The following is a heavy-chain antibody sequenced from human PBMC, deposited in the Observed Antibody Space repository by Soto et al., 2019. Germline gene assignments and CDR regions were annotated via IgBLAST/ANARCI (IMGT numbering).Heavy chain of an antibody. CDR3: ARLVGNSWLDH. CDR1: GDSVSSNDAV. D-gene: IGHD6-6*01. V-gene: IGHV6-1*01. CDR2: TYYRSTWQT. Sequence: QVQLQQSGPGLVKPSQTLSLTCAISGDSVSSNDAVWNLIRQSPSRGLEWLGRTYYRSTWQTEYAVSVKGRMTINPDASQNQFSLQLNSVTPEDTAMYCCARLVGNSWLDHWGQGTLVTVSA. J-gene: IGHJ5*02.